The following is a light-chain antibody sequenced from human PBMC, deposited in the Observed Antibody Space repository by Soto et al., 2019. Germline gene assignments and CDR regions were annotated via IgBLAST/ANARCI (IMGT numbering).Light chain of an antibody. CDR3: QSYGSSLSGGV. V-gene: IGLV1-40*01. CDR2: GNS. J-gene: IGLJ3*02. CDR1: SSNIGAGYD. Sequence: QSVLTQPPSVSGAPGQRVTISCTGSSSNIGAGYDVHWYQQLPGTAPKLLIYGNSNRPSGVPDRFSGSKSGTSASLAITGLQAEDEADYSCQSYGSSLSGGVFGGGTKLTVL.